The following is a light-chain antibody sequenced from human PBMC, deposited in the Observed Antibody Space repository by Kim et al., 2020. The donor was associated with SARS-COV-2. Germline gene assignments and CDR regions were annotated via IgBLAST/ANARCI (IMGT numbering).Light chain of an antibody. CDR2: GAS. V-gene: IGKV3-20*01. J-gene: IGKJ1*01. CDR1: QSVSNSY. CDR3: QQYSRLAT. Sequence: LSPGERATLSCRASQSVSNSYLAWYQQKPGQAPRLLIYGASSRATGVPDRFSGSGSVTDFTLTISRLEPEDFAVYYCQQYSRLATFGQGTKVDIK.